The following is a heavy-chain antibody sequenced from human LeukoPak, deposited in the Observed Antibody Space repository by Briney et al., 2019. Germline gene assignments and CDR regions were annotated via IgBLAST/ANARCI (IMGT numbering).Heavy chain of an antibody. V-gene: IGHV4-34*01. D-gene: IGHD1-20*01. J-gene: IGHJ4*02. CDR2: INHSGST. Sequence: PSETLSLTCAVYGGSFSGYYWSWIRQPPWKGLEWIGEINHSGSTNYNPSLKSRVTISVDTSKNQFSLKLSSVTAADTAVYYCARGRFYNWNGAHSSFNRWGQGTLVTVSS. CDR1: GGSFSGYY. CDR3: ARGRFYNWNGAHSSFNR.